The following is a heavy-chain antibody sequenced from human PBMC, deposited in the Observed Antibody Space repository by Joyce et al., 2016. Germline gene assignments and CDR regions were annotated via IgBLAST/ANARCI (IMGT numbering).Heavy chain of an antibody. D-gene: IGHD3-9*01. CDR3: AAGFYDVVTGKADPEY. J-gene: IGHJ4*02. CDR1: GYTFIFNG. V-gene: IGHV1-3*01. Sequence: QVQVVQSGAELRKPGASVKVSCKSSGYTFIFNGVHWVRQAPGQRPEWMGWIHGGNGNVEYSQQFQDRVTITRDTAASTAYLEVSSLRSEDTAIYYCAAGFYDVVTGKADPEYWGQGTLVTVSA. CDR2: IHGGNGNV.